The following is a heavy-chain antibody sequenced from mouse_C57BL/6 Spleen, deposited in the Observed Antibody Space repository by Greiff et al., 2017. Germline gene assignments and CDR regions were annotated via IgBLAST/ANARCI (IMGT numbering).Heavy chain of an antibody. J-gene: IGHJ2*01. CDR2: IYPGDGDT. V-gene: IGHV1-82*01. CDR1: GYAFSSSW. Sequence: VKLMESGPELVKPGASVKTSCKASGYAFSSSWMNWVKQRPGKGLEWIGRIYPGDGDTNYNGKFKGKATLTADKSSSTAYMQLSSLTSEDSAVYFCARSETGFDYWGQGTTLTVSS. CDR3: ARSETGFDY. D-gene: IGHD4-1*01.